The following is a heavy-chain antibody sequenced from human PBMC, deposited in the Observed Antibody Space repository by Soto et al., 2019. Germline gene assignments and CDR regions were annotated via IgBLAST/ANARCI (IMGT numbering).Heavy chain of an antibody. CDR1: GYTFTSYG. J-gene: IGHJ6*02. V-gene: IGHV1-18*01. CDR3: ARSYGDQLLGYYYGMDV. D-gene: IGHD4-17*01. Sequence: QVQLVQSGAEVKKPGASVKVSCKASGYTFTSYGISWVRQAPGQGLEWMGWISAYNGNTNDAQKLQGRVTMTTDTSTSTAYMELRSLRSDDTAVYDCARSYGDQLLGYYYGMDVWGQGTTVTVSS. CDR2: ISAYNGNT.